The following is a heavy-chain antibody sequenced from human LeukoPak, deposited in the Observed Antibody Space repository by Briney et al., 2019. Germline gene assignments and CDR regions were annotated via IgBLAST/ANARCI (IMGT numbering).Heavy chain of an antibody. CDR1: VFTFSSYC. Sequence: GGSLRLSCAASVFTFSSYCMHWVRQAPGKGLEWVVVISYDGSNKYYADSVKGRFTISRDNSKNTLYLQMNSLRAEDTAVYYCAKALVSSSWCFDYWGQGTLVTVSS. CDR2: ISYDGSNK. CDR3: AKALVSSSWCFDY. J-gene: IGHJ4*02. V-gene: IGHV3-30*18. D-gene: IGHD6-13*01.